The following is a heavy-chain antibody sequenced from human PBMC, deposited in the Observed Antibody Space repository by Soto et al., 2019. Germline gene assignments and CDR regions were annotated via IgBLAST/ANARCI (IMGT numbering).Heavy chain of an antibody. V-gene: IGHV3-33*01. J-gene: IGHJ6*03. CDR3: ARSAHDIVVVPAAMLYYYYYMDV. CDR1: GFTFSSYG. CDR2: IWYDGSNK. D-gene: IGHD2-2*01. Sequence: GGSLRLSCAASGFTFSSYGMHWVRQAPGKGLEWVAVIWYDGSNKYYADSVKGRFTISRDNSKNTLYLQMNSLRAEDTAVYYCARSAHDIVVVPAAMLYYYYYMDVWGEGTTVTVSS.